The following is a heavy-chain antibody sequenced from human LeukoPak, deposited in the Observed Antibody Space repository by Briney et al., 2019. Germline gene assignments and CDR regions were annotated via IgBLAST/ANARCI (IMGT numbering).Heavy chain of an antibody. Sequence: ASVKVSCKASGYTFTSYDINWVRQATGQGLEWMGWMNPNSGNTGYAQKFQGRVTMTRNTSISTAYMELSSLRSEDTAVYYCAKARWELQFFDYWGQGTLVTVSS. CDR3: AKARWELQFFDY. CDR1: GYTFTSYD. D-gene: IGHD1-26*01. J-gene: IGHJ4*02. CDR2: MNPNSGNT. V-gene: IGHV1-8*01.